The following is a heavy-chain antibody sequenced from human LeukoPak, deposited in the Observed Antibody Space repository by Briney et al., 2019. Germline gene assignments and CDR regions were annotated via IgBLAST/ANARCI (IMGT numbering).Heavy chain of an antibody. CDR2: IYYSGST. CDR1: GGSIGSYY. J-gene: IGHJ4*02. V-gene: IGHV4-59*01. Sequence: SETLSLTCTVSGGSIGSYYWSCIRQPPGKGLEWIGYIYYSGSTNYNPSLKSRVTISVDTSKNQFSLKLSSVSAADTAVYYCARVRDGYNDCWGQGTLVTVS. D-gene: IGHD5-24*01. CDR3: ARVRDGYNDC.